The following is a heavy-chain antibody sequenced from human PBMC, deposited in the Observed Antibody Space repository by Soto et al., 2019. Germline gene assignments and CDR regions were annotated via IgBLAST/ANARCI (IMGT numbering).Heavy chain of an antibody. V-gene: IGHV3-30-3*01. D-gene: IGHD6-19*01. J-gene: IGHJ4*02. Sequence: QVQLVESGGGVVQPGRSLRLSCAASGFTFSDFAMHWVRQAPGKGLEWVAFISFDGTKKYYAESVKGRFTISRDNPKNTLYLQMNSLRAEDTAVYYCARAVYSSDWYNAYWGQGTLVTVSS. CDR3: ARAVYSSDWYNAY. CDR2: ISFDGTKK. CDR1: GFTFSDFA.